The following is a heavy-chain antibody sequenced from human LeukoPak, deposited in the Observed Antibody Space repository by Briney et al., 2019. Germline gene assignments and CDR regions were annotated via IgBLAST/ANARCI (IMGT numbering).Heavy chain of an antibody. J-gene: IGHJ4*02. CDR1: GFTFSSYG. V-gene: IGHV3-33*06. CDR3: AKGSVSYYFDY. D-gene: IGHD5/OR15-5a*01. CDR2: IWYDGSNK. Sequence: QPGRSLRLSCAASGFTFSSYGMHWVRQAPGKGLEWVAVIWYDGSNKYNADSVKGRFTISRDNSKNTLYLQMNSLRAEDTAVYYCAKGSVSYYFDYWGQGTLVTVSS.